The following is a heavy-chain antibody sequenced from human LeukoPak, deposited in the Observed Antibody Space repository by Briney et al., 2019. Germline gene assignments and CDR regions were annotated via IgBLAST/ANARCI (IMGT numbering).Heavy chain of an antibody. D-gene: IGHD4-17*01. V-gene: IGHV3-33*08. CDR1: GFTFSSNA. J-gene: IGHJ4*02. CDR2: IWYDGSNK. CDR3: ARESLRYGDYDY. Sequence: GGSLRLSCAASGFTFSSNAMHWVRQAPGKGLEWVAVIWYDGSNKYYADSVKGRFTISRDNSKNTLYLQMNSLRAEDTAVYYCARESLRYGDYDYWGQGTLVTVSS.